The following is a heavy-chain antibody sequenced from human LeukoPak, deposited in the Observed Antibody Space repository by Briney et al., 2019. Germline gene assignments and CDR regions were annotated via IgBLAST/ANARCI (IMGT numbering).Heavy chain of an antibody. V-gene: IGHV3-21*01. CDR1: GFTFHEYN. J-gene: IGHJ5*02. D-gene: IGHD1-26*01. Sequence: GGSLRLSCAASGFTFHEYNMNWVRQAPGRGLEWVSSISSGGRYIDYADSMKGRFTISRDNVNNSLYLQMNSLRAEDTAVYYCARDGWELAFDPWGQGTLVTVSS. CDR2: ISSGGRYI. CDR3: ARDGWELAFDP.